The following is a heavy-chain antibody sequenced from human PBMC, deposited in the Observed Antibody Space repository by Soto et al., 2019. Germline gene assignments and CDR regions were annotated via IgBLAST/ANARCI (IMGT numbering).Heavy chain of an antibody. D-gene: IGHD2-2*01. Sequence: GGSLRLSCAASGFTFSSYSMNWVRQAPGKGLEWVSYISSSSSTIYYADSVKGRFTISRDNAKNSLYLQMNSLRHEDTAVYYCARDKVGYCSSNSCQPNHGMDVWGQGTTVTVYS. CDR3: ARDKVGYCSSNSCQPNHGMDV. CDR1: GFTFSSYS. CDR2: ISSSSSTI. V-gene: IGHV3-48*02. J-gene: IGHJ6*02.